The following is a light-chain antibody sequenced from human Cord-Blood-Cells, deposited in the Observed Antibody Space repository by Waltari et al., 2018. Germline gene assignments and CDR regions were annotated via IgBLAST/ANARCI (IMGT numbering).Light chain of an antibody. CDR2: RNN. J-gene: IGLJ3*02. CDR1: SSNIGSNY. Sequence: QSVLTPSPSASGTPVQRVTISCSGSSSNIGSNYVYWYQQLPGTAPKLLIYRNNQRPSGVPDRFSGSKSGTSASLAISGLRSEDEADYYCAAWDDSLSGRVFGGGTKLTVL. V-gene: IGLV1-47*01. CDR3: AAWDDSLSGRV.